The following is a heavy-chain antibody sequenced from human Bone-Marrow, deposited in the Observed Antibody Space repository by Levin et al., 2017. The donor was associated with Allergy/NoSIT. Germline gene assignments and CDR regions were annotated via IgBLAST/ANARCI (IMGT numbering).Heavy chain of an antibody. CDR1: GFTFSDHY. J-gene: IGHJ4*02. CDR3: ARDSEFLGGYYFDS. D-gene: IGHD2/OR15-2a*01. V-gene: IGHV3-72*01. Sequence: GESLKISCAVSGFTFSDHYMDWVRQAPGKGLEWVGRSRNKANSYTTEYAASVKGRFTISRDDSKNSLYLQMNSLKPEDTAVYYCARDSEFLGGYYFDSWGQGTLVTVSS. CDR2: SRNKANSYTT.